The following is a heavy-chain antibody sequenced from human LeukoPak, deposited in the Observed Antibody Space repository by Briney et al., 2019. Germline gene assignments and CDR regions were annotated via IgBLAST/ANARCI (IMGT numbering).Heavy chain of an antibody. V-gene: IGHV3-23*01. D-gene: IGHD6-19*01. CDR3: AKDFSGYSSGWYSYNWFDP. CDR2: ISGSGGST. Sequence: GGSLRLSCAASGFTFSSYAMSWVRQAPGKGLEWVSAISGSGGSTYYADSVKGRFTISRDNSKNTLDLQMNSLRAEDTAVYYCAKDFSGYSSGWYSYNWFDPWGQGTLVTVSS. J-gene: IGHJ5*02. CDR1: GFTFSSYA.